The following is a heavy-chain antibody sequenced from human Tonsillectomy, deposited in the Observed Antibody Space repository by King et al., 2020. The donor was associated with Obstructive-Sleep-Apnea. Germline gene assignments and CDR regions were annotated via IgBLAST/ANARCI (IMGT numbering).Heavy chain of an antibody. CDR2: IIPIFGTA. J-gene: IGHJ5*02. CDR1: GGTFSSYA. V-gene: IGHV1-69*01. D-gene: IGHD6-19*01. CDR3: ASVEVAGTGWFDP. Sequence: VQLVESGAEVKKPGSSVKVSCKASGGTFSSYAISWVRQAPGQGLEWMGGIIPIFGTANYAQTFQGRVTITADESTSTAYMELSSLRSEDTAVYYCASVEVAGTGWFDPWGQGTLVTVSS.